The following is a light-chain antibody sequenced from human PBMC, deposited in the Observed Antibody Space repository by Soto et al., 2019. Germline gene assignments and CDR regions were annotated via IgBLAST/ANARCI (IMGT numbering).Light chain of an antibody. Sequence: QSALTQPASVSGSPGQSITISCTGTSSDVGGYNYVSWYQHHQGKAPKLLIYDVSNRPSGVSNRFSGSKSDNTASLTISGLQPEDEADYYCSSYTTSNTRQIVFGTGTKVTVL. CDR1: SSDVGGYNY. J-gene: IGLJ1*01. CDR3: SSYTTSNTRQIV. V-gene: IGLV2-14*03. CDR2: DVS.